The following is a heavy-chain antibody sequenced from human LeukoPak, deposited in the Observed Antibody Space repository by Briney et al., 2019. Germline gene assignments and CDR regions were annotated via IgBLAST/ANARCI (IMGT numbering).Heavy chain of an antibody. V-gene: IGHV4-39*01. J-gene: IGHJ4*02. CDR2: IYYRRRT. D-gene: IGHD4-17*01. CDR1: GGPISISSYY. Sequence: SEPLSLTCTVSGGPISISSYYWGWIRQPPGKGLEGIGSIYYRRRTYYNPSLKSRVTISVATSKNQFSLKLSSVTAADTAVYYCARGPTGQGFGDYGDYARYYFDYWGQGTLVTVSS. CDR3: ARGPTGQGFGDYGDYARYYFDY.